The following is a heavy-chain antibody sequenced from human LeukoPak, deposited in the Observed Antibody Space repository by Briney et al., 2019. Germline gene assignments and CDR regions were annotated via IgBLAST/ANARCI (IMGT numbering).Heavy chain of an antibody. CDR2: IYTSGST. CDR1: GRSISSYY. CDR3: VRYAKNGYDTPGFDY. D-gene: IGHD5-12*01. V-gene: IGHV4-4*07. Sequence: PSETLSLTCTVSGRSISSYYWSWVRQPAGKGLEWIGRIYTSGSTDFNPSLKSRVTMSVDTSKNQFSLKLSSVTAADTAVYYCVRYAKNGYDTPGFDYWGQGTLVTVSS. J-gene: IGHJ4*02.